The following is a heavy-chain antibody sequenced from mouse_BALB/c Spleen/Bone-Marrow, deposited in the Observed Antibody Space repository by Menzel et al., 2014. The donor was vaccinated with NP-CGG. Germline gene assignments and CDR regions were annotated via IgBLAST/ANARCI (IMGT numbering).Heavy chain of an antibody. J-gene: IGHJ4*01. V-gene: IGHV5-6*02. Sequence: EVKLVGSGGDLVKPGGSLKLSCAASGFTFSSYGMSWVRQTPDKRLEWVATISSGGGYTYYPDSVKGRFTISRDNAKNTLYLQMSSLKSEDTAMYYCARDTMITYYYAMGYRGQGASVTVSS. CDR1: GFTFSSYG. CDR3: ARDTMITYYYAMGY. CDR2: ISSGGGYT. D-gene: IGHD2-4*01.